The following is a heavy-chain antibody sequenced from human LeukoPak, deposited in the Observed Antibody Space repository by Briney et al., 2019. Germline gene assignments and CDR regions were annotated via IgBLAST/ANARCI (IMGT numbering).Heavy chain of an antibody. J-gene: IGHJ4*02. Sequence: GGSLRLSCAASGFTFSSYPILWVRQAPGKGLDWVALISSDGSDKKYADSVKGRFTISRDNSKNTLYLQMHSLRVEDTAVYYCARDYPADYWGQGTLVTVSS. CDR3: ARDYPADY. CDR1: GFTFSSYP. V-gene: IGHV3-30-3*01. CDR2: ISSDGSDK.